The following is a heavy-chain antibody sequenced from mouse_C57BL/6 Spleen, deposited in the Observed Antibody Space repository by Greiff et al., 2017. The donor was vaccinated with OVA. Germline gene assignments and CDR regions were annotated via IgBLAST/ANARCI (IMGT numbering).Heavy chain of an antibody. CDR3: AREGGLRPYYFDY. Sequence: EVQLQQSGPELVKPGASVKISCKASGYSFTGYYMNWVKQSPEKSLEWIGEINPSTGGTTYNQKFKAKATLTVDKSSSTAYMQLKSLTSEDSAVYYCAREGGLRPYYFDYWGQGTTLTVSS. D-gene: IGHD2-4*01. CDR2: INPSTGGT. J-gene: IGHJ2*01. CDR1: GYSFTGYY. V-gene: IGHV1-42*01.